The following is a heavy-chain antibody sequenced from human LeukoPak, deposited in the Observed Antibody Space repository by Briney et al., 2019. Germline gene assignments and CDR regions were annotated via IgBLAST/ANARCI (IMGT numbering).Heavy chain of an antibody. D-gene: IGHD2-21*02. CDR3: SNSYCGGDCYSGGYFDY. J-gene: IGHJ4*02. CDR2: IRSKAYGGTT. CDR1: GFTFGDYG. V-gene: IGHV3-49*04. Sequence: GGSLRLSCTGSGFTFGDYGMSWVRQAPGKGVEWVGFIRSKAYGGTTEYAASVKGRSTISRDDSKSIAYLQMNSLKTEDTAVYYCSNSYCGGDCYSGGYFDYWGQGTLVTVSS.